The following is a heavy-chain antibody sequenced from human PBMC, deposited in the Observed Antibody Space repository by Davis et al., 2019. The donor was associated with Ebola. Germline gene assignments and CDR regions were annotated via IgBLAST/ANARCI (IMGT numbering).Heavy chain of an antibody. CDR1: VITFSSYA. V-gene: IGHV3-23*01. CDR3: AKDAIAAAAWFDP. D-gene: IGHD6-13*01. CDR2: ISGSGGTT. Sequence: GESLKISCADSVITFSSYAMTWVRQAPGKGLEWVSAISGSGGTTYYAGSVKGRFTISRDNSKNTLYLQMSSLRTEDTAVYYCAKDAIAAAAWFDPWGQGTLVTVSS. J-gene: IGHJ5*02.